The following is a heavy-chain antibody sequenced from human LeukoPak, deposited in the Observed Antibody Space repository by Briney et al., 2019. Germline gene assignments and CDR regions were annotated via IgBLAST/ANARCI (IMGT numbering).Heavy chain of an antibody. CDR2: ISTDGSNR. J-gene: IGHJ3*02. CDR1: GYAFSSYA. V-gene: IGHV3-30-3*01. Sequence: GGSLRLSCAASGYAFSSYAMHWVRQAPGKGPEWVAAISTDGSNRSYADSVKGRFTFSRDNSKNTLYLQMNSLRVEDTATYYCARVQSGRDALDIWGQGRMVTVSS. CDR3: ARVQSGRDALDI.